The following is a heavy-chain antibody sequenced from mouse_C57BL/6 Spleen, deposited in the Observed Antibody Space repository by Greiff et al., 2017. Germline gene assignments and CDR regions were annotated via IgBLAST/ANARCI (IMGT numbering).Heavy chain of an antibody. J-gene: IGHJ3*01. Sequence: EVQLVESGGDLVKPGGSLKLSCAASGFTFSSYGMSWVRQTPDKRLEWVATLSSSGSYTYYPDSVKGRFTIARDNAKNTLYLQMSSLESEDTAMYYSAILFSDYEFAYWGKGTLVTVSA. V-gene: IGHV5-6*01. CDR1: GFTFSSYG. CDR2: LSSSGSYT. CDR3: AILFSDYEFAY. D-gene: IGHD2-4*01.